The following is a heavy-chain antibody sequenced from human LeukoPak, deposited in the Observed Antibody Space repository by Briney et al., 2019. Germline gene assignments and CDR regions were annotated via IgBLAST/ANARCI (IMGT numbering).Heavy chain of an antibody. D-gene: IGHD3-22*01. J-gene: IGHJ3*02. CDR3: TRDRDDDSSGSIDDAFDI. CDR2: INYDGSST. CDR1: GFTFDSYY. Sequence: GGSLRLSCAASGFTFDSYYMHWVRQAPGKGLVWVSRINYDGSSTNYAESVKGRFTISRDNAKNSLYLQMNSLRAEDTAVYYCTRDRDDDSSGSIDDAFDIWGQGTMLTVSS. V-gene: IGHV3-74*01.